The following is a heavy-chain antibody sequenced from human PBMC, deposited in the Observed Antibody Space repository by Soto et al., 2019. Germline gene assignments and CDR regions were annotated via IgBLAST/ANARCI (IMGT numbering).Heavy chain of an antibody. J-gene: IGHJ4*02. V-gene: IGHV1-18*01. D-gene: IGHD3-16*01. CDR2: INPYNGNT. CDR1: GYTFTSYG. CDR3: ARDWFGIDY. Sequence: QVQLVQSGAEVKKPGASVKVSCKASGYTFTSYGISWVRQAPGQGLEWMGWINPYNGNTNYAQKLQGRVTMTTDTSTNTAYIELRSLSSDDTAVYYCARDWFGIDYWGQGTLVTVSS.